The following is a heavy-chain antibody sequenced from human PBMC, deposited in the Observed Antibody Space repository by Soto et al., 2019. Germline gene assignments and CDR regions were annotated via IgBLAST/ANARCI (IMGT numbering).Heavy chain of an antibody. Sequence: QVHLVQSGAEVKMPGASVKVSCKASGFTFTSYAFTWVRQAPGQGLEWMGWISAYTGNTNYARNFRGRVTMTTDSSTSTDYMELGSLTSDDTAVYFCARDFTGWPPDGVDSWGQGTLVSVSA. V-gene: IGHV1-18*01. CDR2: ISAYTGNT. J-gene: IGHJ4*02. D-gene: IGHD3-16*01. CDR3: ARDFTGWPPDGVDS. CDR1: GFTFTSYA.